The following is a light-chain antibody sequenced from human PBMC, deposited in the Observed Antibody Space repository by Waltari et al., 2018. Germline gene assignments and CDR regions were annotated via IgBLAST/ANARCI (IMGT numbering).Light chain of an antibody. Sequence: SYDLTQPPSVSVSPGQTASITCSGDKLGQKYVFWYRQKTGQSPVLVMYEDNRRPSGIPERVSGSNSGNTATLTISETQVMDDAYYYCQVWDSSTDVVFGGVTKLTVL. CDR2: EDN. J-gene: IGLJ2*01. CDR1: KLGQKY. CDR3: QVWDSSTDVV. V-gene: IGLV3-1*01.